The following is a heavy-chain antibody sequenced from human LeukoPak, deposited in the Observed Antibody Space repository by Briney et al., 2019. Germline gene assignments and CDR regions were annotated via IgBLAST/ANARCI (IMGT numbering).Heavy chain of an antibody. V-gene: IGHV3-48*01. CDR2: ISSSSSTI. D-gene: IGHD3-22*01. CDR1: GFTFSSYS. CDR3: ARDEGYYDSSGYFPLFDY. Sequence: GGSLRLSCAASGFTFSSYSMNWVRQAPGKGLEWVSYISSSSSTIYYADSVKGRFTISRDNAKNSLYLQMNSLRAEDTAVYYCARDEGYYDSSGYFPLFDYRGQGTLVTVSS. J-gene: IGHJ4*02.